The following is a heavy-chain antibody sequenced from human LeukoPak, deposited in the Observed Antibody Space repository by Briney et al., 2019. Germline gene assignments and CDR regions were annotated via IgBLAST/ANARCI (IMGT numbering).Heavy chain of an antibody. Sequence: SVKVSCKASGDTFSSYTISWVRQAPGQGLEWMGGIIPLIGTTNHAQKLQGRVTLSRDTSPRTVFMELSSLRSEDTAVYYCARYPGGKPPYCGMDVWGQGTTVTVSS. J-gene: IGHJ6*02. D-gene: IGHD4-23*01. CDR2: IIPLIGTT. CDR1: GDTFSSYT. CDR3: ARYPGGKPPYCGMDV. V-gene: IGHV1-69*16.